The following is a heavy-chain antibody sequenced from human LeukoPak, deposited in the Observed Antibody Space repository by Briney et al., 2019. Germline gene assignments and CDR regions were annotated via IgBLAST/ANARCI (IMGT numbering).Heavy chain of an antibody. Sequence: PSETLSLTCTVSGGSIISYYWSWIRQPAGKGLEWIGRIYTSGSTNYNPSLKSRVTMSVDTSKNQFSLKLSSETAADTAVYYCVSITYYDSCSCPLQGRNYYYYMDVWGKGTTVTVSS. J-gene: IGHJ6*03. D-gene: IGHD3-3*01. CDR2: IYTSGST. V-gene: IGHV4-4*07. CDR1: GGSIISYY. CDR3: VSITYYDSCSCPLQGRNYYYYMDV.